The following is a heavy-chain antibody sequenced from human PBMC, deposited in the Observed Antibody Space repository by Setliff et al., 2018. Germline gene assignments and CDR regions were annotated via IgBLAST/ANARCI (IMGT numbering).Heavy chain of an antibody. D-gene: IGHD3-22*01. CDR1: GYTFTSYA. CDR3: ASVGEIVVASLSGFWDI. Sequence: GASVKVSCKASGYTFTSYAMNWVRQAPGQGLEWMGWINTNTGNPTYAQGFTGRFVFSLDTSVSTAYLQISSLKAEDTAVYYCASVGEIVVASLSGFWDIWGQGTMVTVS. V-gene: IGHV7-4-1*02. CDR2: INTNTGNP. J-gene: IGHJ3*02.